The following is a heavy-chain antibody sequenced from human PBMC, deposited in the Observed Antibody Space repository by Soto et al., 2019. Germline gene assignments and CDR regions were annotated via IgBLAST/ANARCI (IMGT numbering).Heavy chain of an antibody. CDR3: ARGSHLAMVRGVICYYYGMDV. CDR2: IYDSGST. V-gene: IGHV4-30-4*01. J-gene: IGHJ6*02. Sequence: QVQLQESGPGLVKPSQTLSLTCTVSGGSISSGDYYWSWIRQPPGKGLEWIGYIYDSGSTYYNPSLKSRVTISVDTSKNQFSLKLSSVTAADPAVYYCARGSHLAMVRGVICYYYGMDVWGQGTTVTVSS. CDR1: GGSISSGDYY. D-gene: IGHD3-10*01.